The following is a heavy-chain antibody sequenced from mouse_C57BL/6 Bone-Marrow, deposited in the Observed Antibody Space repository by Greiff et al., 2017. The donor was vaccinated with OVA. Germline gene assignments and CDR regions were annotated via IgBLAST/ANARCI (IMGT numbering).Heavy chain of an antibody. V-gene: IGHV1-81*01. CDR3: ADYDYDLYAMDY. Sequence: QVQLQQSGAELARPGASVKLSCKASGYTFTSYGISWVKQRTGQGLEWIGEIYPRSGNTYYNEKFKGKATLTADKSSSTAYMELRSLPSQDAAVYFVADYDYDLYAMDYWGQGTSVTVSA. CDR2: IYPRSGNT. D-gene: IGHD2-4*01. CDR1: GYTFTSYG. J-gene: IGHJ4*01.